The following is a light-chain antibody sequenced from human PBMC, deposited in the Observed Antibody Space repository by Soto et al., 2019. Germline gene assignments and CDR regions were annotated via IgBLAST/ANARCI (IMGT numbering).Light chain of an antibody. V-gene: IGLV4-69*01. CDR3: QSWGTGTVV. CDR2: LKDDGSH. Sequence: QLVLTQSPSASASLGASVRLTCTLSSGHTTNAIAWHQLQPEKGPRYLMNLKDDGSHIKGDGIPDRFSGSSFGAERYLTISILQSDDEADYYCQSWGTGTVVFGGGTKLTVL. J-gene: IGLJ2*01. CDR1: SGHTTNA.